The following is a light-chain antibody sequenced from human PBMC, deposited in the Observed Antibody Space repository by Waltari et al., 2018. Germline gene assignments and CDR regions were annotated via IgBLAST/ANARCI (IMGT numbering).Light chain of an antibody. CDR2: DVS. J-gene: IGLJ2*01. V-gene: IGLV2-23*02. CDR3: CSYAGTSTVV. CDR1: SSDVGGYNY. Sequence: QSALTQPASVSGSPGQSIPISCTGTSSDVGGYNYVSWYQQHPGKAPKLMIYDVSKRPSGVSNRVSGSKSGNTASLTISGLQAEDEADYYCCSYAGTSTVVFGGGTKLTVL.